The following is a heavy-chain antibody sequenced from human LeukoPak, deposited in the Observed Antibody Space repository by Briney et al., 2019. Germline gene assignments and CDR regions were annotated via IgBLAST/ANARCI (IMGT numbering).Heavy chain of an antibody. CDR1: GGTFSSYA. CDR2: INPNSGGT. V-gene: IGHV1-2*02. Sequence: ASVKVSCKASGGTFSSYAISWVRQAPGQGLEWMGGINPNSGGTNYAQKFQGRVTMTRDTSISTAYMELSRLRSDDTAVYYCARGGGGHYVWGSYPPGYWGQGTLVTVSS. CDR3: ARGGGGHYVWGSYPPGY. J-gene: IGHJ4*02. D-gene: IGHD3-16*02.